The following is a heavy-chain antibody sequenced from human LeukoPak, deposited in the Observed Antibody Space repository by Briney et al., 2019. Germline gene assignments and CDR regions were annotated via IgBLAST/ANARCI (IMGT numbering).Heavy chain of an antibody. Sequence: SETLSLTCSVSGGSISGYYWSWIRQPPGQTLEWIGYIYSSGSTNYDPSLQSRVTMSVDTSMNQFSLRLSSVAAADTAVYYCARFTYTTRPSDVWGKGTTVTVSS. J-gene: IGHJ6*04. D-gene: IGHD3-16*01. CDR2: IYSSGST. CDR3: ARFTYTTRPSDV. V-gene: IGHV4-4*09. CDR1: GGSISGYY.